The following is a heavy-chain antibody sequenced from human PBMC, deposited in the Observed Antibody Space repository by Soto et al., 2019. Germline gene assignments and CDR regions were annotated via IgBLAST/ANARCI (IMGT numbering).Heavy chain of an antibody. CDR3: AKRAAAAQYRWFDP. CDR2: ISGSGDTT. Sequence: EVQLLESGGGLAQPGGSLRLSCAASGFTFSSYVMSWVRQAPGKGLEWVSAISGSGDTTYYADSVKGRFTISRDNSKNTLYLQMNSLRTEDTAIYYCAKRAAAAQYRWFDPWGQGTLVTVSS. V-gene: IGHV3-23*01. J-gene: IGHJ5*02. CDR1: GFTFSSYV. D-gene: IGHD6-13*01.